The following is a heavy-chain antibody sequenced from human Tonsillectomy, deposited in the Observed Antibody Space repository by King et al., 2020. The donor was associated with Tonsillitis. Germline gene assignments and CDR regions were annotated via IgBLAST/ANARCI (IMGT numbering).Heavy chain of an antibody. CDR1: GFTFSSYA. CDR2: ISGSGGST. D-gene: IGHD5-18*01. CDR3: AKVGGGTWIQLWLPFDY. Sequence: VQLVESGGGLVQPGGSLRLSCAASGFTFSSYAMSWVRQAPGKGLEWVSAISGSGGSTYYADSVKGRFTISRDNSKNTLYLQMNSLRAEDTAVYYCAKVGGGTWIQLWLPFDYWGQGTLVTVSS. J-gene: IGHJ4*02. V-gene: IGHV3-23*04.